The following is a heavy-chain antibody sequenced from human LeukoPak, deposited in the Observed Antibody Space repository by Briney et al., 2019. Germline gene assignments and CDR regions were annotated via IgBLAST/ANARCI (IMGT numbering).Heavy chain of an antibody. CDR2: INHSGST. D-gene: IGHD3-16*02. Sequence: PSETLSLTCAVYGGSFSGYYWGWIRQPPGKGLEWIGEINHSGSTNYSPSLKSRVTISVDTSKNQFSLKLSSVTAADTAVYYCARARGGYDYVWGSYRYTSGWFDPWGQGTLVTVSS. CDR3: ARARGGYDYVWGSYRYTSGWFDP. CDR1: GGSFSGYY. J-gene: IGHJ5*02. V-gene: IGHV4-34*01.